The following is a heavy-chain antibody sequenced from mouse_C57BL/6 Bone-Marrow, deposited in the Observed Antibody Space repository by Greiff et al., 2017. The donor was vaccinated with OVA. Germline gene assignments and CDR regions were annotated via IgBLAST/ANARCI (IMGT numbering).Heavy chain of an antibody. V-gene: IGHV1-55*01. CDR1: GYTFTSYW. CDR2: IYPGSGST. CDR3: ASEDGSSFWYFDV. D-gene: IGHD1-1*01. J-gene: IGHJ1*03. Sequence: QVQLKQPGAELVKPGASVKMSCKASGYTFTSYWITWVKQRPGQGLEWIGDIYPGSGSTNYNEKFKSKATLTVDTSSSTAYMQLSSLTSEDSAVYYCASEDGSSFWYFDVWGTGTTVTVSS.